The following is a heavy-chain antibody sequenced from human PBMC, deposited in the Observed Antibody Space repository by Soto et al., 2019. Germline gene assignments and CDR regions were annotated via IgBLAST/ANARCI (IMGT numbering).Heavy chain of an antibody. D-gene: IGHD5-12*01. CDR2: FDPEDGET. V-gene: IGHV1-24*01. J-gene: IGHJ4*02. CDR3: ATSGAAYSGYEIDY. CDR1: GYTLTELS. Sequence: GASVKVSCKVSGYTLTELSMHWVRQAPGKGLEWMGGFDPEDGETIYAQKFQGRVTMTEDTSTDTAYMELSSLRSEDTAVYYCATSGAAYSGYEIDYWGQGTLVTVS.